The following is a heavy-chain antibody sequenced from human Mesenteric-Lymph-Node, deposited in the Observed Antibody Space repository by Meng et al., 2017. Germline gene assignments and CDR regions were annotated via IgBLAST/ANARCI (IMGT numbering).Heavy chain of an antibody. CDR3: ARGGIVATIFSPFDY. D-gene: IGHD5-12*01. Sequence: GGSLRLSCAASGFTLDDYGMSWVRHAPGKGLEWVSGMNWNGGSTGYADSVKGRFTISRDNAKNSLYLQMNSLRAEDTALYDCARGGIVATIFSPFDYWGQGTLVTVSS. CDR1: GFTLDDYG. V-gene: IGHV3-20*01. CDR2: MNWNGGST. J-gene: IGHJ4*02.